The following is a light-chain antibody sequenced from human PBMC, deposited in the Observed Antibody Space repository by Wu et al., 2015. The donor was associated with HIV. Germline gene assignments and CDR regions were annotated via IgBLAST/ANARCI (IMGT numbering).Light chain of an antibody. V-gene: IGKV1-5*03. J-gene: IGKJ2*03. CDR1: ESISTW. Sequence: DVQMTQSPFTLSAFVGDRVTITCRASESISTWLAWYQQRPGKAPKLLIHKASSLQTGVPSRFSGSGSGTHFTLTTNSVQPDDFATYYCQQYKSLYSFGQGTKVEMK. CDR3: QQYKSLYS. CDR2: KAS.